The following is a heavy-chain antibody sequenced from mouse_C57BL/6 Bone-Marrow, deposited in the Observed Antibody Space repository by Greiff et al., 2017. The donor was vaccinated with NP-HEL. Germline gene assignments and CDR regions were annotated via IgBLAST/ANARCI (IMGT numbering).Heavy chain of an antibody. V-gene: IGHV1-54*01. Sequence: VQLQQSGAELVRPGTSVTVSCKASGYAFNNYLIEWVKQRPGQGLEWIGVINPGRGGTNYNEKFKGKATLTADTSSSTSYMQLSSLTSEDTAVYFCEKEGVRRAYWGQGTLVTVSA. J-gene: IGHJ3*01. CDR1: GYAFNNYL. CDR3: EKEGVRRAY. CDR2: INPGRGGT.